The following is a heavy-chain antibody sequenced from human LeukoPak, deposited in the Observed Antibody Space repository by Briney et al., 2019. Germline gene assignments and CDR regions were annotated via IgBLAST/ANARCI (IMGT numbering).Heavy chain of an antibody. CDR3: ARARVGDYDFWSGYYPYFDY. D-gene: IGHD3-3*01. CDR1: GGTFSSYA. V-gene: IGHV1-69*13. Sequence: ASVKVSCKASGGTFSSYAISWVRQAPGQGLEWMGGIIPIFGTANYAQKFQGRVTITADESTSTAYMELSSLRSEDTAVCYCARARVGDYDFWSGYYPYFDYWGQGTLVTVSS. J-gene: IGHJ4*02. CDR2: IIPIFGTA.